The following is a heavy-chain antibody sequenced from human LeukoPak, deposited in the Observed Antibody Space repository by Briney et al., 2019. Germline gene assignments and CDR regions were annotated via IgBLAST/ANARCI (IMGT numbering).Heavy chain of an antibody. D-gene: IGHD3-22*01. Sequence: GASVKVSCKASGGTFSSYAISWVRQAPRQGLEWMGRIIPIFGTANYAQKFQGRVTITTDESTSTAYMELSSLRSEDTAVYYCARVGFSYYDSSGYQYYFDYWGQGTLVTVSS. V-gene: IGHV1-69*05. CDR3: ARVGFSYYDSSGYQYYFDY. CDR2: IIPIFGTA. J-gene: IGHJ4*02. CDR1: GGTFSSYA.